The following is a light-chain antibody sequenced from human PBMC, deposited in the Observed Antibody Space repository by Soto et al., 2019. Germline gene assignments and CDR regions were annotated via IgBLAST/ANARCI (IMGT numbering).Light chain of an antibody. V-gene: IGKV3-20*01. J-gene: IGKJ2*01. Sequence: EIVLTQSPGTLSLSPGETATLSCRASQSVSGSYLAWYQQKPGQAPRVLIYAASSRATGIPDRFRGSGSGTDFNLTISRLEPEDFAVYYCQEYGSSPPYTFGQGNKLEIK. CDR2: AAS. CDR1: QSVSGSY. CDR3: QEYGSSPPYT.